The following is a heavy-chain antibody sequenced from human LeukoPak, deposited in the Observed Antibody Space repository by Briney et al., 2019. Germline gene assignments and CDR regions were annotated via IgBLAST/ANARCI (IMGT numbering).Heavy chain of an antibody. Sequence: PSVNLSCTASGGTFSSYAISWVRQAPGQGLEWMGMIIPILGRANYAQKSQGRVTITADKSTSTAYMELSSLRSEDTAVYYCARDQFRSNIDIVVATLGYYYGMDVWGQGTTVTVSS. J-gene: IGHJ6*02. CDR2: IIPILGRA. CDR3: ARDQFRSNIDIVVATLGYYYGMDV. CDR1: GGTFSSYA. V-gene: IGHV1-69*04. D-gene: IGHD2-2*01.